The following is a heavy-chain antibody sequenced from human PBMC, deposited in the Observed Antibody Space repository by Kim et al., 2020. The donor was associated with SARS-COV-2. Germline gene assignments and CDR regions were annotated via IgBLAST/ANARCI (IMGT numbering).Heavy chain of an antibody. CDR2: ISAYNGNT. Sequence: ASVKVSCKASGYTFTSYGISWVRQAPGQGLEWMGWISAYNGNTNYAQKLQGRVTMTTDTSTSTAYMELRSLRSDDTAVYYCARGPYYYGSGSYYNGYYFDYWGQGTLVTVSS. D-gene: IGHD3-10*01. J-gene: IGHJ4*02. V-gene: IGHV1-18*01. CDR3: ARGPYYYGSGSYYNGYYFDY. CDR1: GYTFTSYG.